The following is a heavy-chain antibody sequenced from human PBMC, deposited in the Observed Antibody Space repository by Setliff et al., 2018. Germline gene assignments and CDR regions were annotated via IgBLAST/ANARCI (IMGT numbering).Heavy chain of an antibody. D-gene: IGHD5-18*01. CDR2: IYHSGST. Sequence: PSETLSLTCAVSGYSISSGYYWGWIRQPPGKGLEWIGGIYHSGSTYYNPSLKSRVTISVDTSKNQFSLKLSSVTAADTAVYYCASSRGQLRYSYGPNWFDPWGQGTLVTVSS. J-gene: IGHJ5*02. CDR1: GYSISSGYY. CDR3: ASSRGQLRYSYGPNWFDP. V-gene: IGHV4-38-2*01.